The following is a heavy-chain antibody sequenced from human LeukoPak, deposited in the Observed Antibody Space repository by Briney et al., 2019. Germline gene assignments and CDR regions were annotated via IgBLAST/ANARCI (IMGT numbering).Heavy chain of an antibody. Sequence: ASVKVSCKASGGTFSSYAISWVRQAPGRGLEWMGGIIPIFGTANYAQKFQGRVTITADESTSTAYMELSSLRSEDTAVYYCASGGYSGYDSVDYWGQGTLVTVSS. CDR3: ASGGYSGYDSVDY. V-gene: IGHV1-69*13. CDR1: GGTFSSYA. D-gene: IGHD5-12*01. CDR2: IIPIFGTA. J-gene: IGHJ4*02.